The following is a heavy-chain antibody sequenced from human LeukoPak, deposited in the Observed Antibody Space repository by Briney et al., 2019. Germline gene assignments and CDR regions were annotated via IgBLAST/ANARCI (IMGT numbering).Heavy chain of an antibody. CDR2: ISRDGSDK. V-gene: IGHV3-30*18. D-gene: IGHD5-18*01. CDR3: AKGYHIYSYVVSFGHY. J-gene: IGHJ4*02. Sequence: GGSLRLSCEASGFTLSDYAMHWVRQAPGKGLEWVSIISRDGSDKNYADSVKGRFTISRDNSKSTLYLQTSSLRAEDTAVYYCAKGYHIYSYVVSFGHYWGQGTLVTVSS. CDR1: GFTLSDYA.